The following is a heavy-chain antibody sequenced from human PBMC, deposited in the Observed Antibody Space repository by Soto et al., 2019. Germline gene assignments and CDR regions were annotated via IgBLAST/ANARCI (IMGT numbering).Heavy chain of an antibody. V-gene: IGHV1-69*01. CDR1: GGTFSSYA. CDR3: ARGALGYCSGGSCYGWFDP. J-gene: IGHJ5*02. Sequence: QVQLVQSGAEVKKPGSSVKVSCKASGGTFSSYAISWVRQAPGQGLEWMGGIIPIFGTANYAQKFQGRVTITADESTSTAYMELRSLRSEDTAVYYCARGALGYCSGGSCYGWFDPWGQGTLVTVSS. D-gene: IGHD2-15*01. CDR2: IIPIFGTA.